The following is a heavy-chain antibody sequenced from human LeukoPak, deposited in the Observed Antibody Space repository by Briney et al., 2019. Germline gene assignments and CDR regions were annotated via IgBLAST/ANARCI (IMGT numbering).Heavy chain of an antibody. CDR1: GFTFSNYD. CDR3: ASSAGALIDC. CDR2: IWFDGSNK. V-gene: IGHV3-33*01. D-gene: IGHD6-19*01. J-gene: IGHJ4*02. Sequence: XXLRLSXAASGFTFSNYDMHWVRQAPGKGLEWVAVIWFDGSNKFYADSVKGRFTISRDNSKNTLYLQMNSLRAEDTAVYYCASSAGALIDCWGQGTLXIXXS.